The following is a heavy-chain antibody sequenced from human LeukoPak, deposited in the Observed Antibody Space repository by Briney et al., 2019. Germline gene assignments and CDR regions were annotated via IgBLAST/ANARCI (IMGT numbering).Heavy chain of an antibody. CDR2: INHSGST. CDR1: GGSFSGYY. CDR3: ARGRKNYYDSRDFDY. D-gene: IGHD3-22*01. Sequence: PSETLSLTCAVYGGSFSGYYWSWIRQPPGKGLEWIGEINHSGSTNCNPSLKSRVTISVDTSKNQFSLKLSSVTAADTAVYYCARGRKNYYDSRDFDYWGQGTLVTVSS. J-gene: IGHJ4*02. V-gene: IGHV4-34*01.